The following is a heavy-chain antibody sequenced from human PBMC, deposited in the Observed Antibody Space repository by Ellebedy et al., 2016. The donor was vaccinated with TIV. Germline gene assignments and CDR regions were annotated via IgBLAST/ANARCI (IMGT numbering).Heavy chain of an antibody. D-gene: IGHD2-21*01. CDR3: ARVRFGDTAVDY. V-gene: IGHV3-13*01. J-gene: IGHJ4*03. CDR2: IGTAGDT. Sequence: GGSLRLSCAASGFTFSSYDMHWVRQGTGKGLEWVSAIGTAGDTYYPGSVKGRFTISRENAKNSLYLQITSLRAEDTAVYYCARVRFGDTAVDYWGHGTLVTVSS. CDR1: GFTFSSYD.